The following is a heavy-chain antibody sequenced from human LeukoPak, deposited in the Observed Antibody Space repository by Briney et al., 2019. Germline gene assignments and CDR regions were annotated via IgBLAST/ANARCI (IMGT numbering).Heavy chain of an antibody. J-gene: IGHJ6*03. CDR2: IKQDGSEK. CDR3: ARDSFGAKDYYYYMDV. V-gene: IGHV3-7*01. Sequence: AGSLTLSCAASGCTISRYWLSWVRQAPGTGLERVANIKQDGSEKYYVDSVKGRFTISRDNAKNSLYLQMNSLRAEDTAVYYCARDSFGAKDYYYYMDVWGKGTTVTVSS. CDR1: GCTISRYW. D-gene: IGHD3-16*01.